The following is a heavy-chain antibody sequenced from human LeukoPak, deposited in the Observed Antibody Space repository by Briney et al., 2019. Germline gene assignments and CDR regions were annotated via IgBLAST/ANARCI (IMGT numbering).Heavy chain of an antibody. Sequence: GGSHRPSCAPSGFTFSNAWMSWVRQAPGKGLEWISTISGGGSSTYYADSVKGRFTISRDNSKNTLYLQMNSLRAGDTAVYYYPKRESSGKDFVFGGQETLVTVSS. CDR3: PKRESSGKDFVF. D-gene: IGHD2-15*01. V-gene: IGHV3-23*01. CDR2: ISGGGSST. J-gene: IGHJ4*02. CDR1: GFTFSNAW.